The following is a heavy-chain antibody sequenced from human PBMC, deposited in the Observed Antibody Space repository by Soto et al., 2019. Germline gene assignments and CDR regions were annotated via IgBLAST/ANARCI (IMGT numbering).Heavy chain of an antibody. J-gene: IGHJ4*02. V-gene: IGHV3-23*01. CDR1: GFSSSSYA. CDR2: FDGSVGHT. Sequence: GGSLRLSCAASGFSSSSYAVSWVRQAPGKGLEWVSVFDGSVGHTYYTNSVKGRFTISNDNSKNTLFLQMNSLKAEDTAVYFCAYLLQCGSGWPLHYWGQGTLVTVSS. D-gene: IGHD6-19*01. CDR3: AYLLQCGSGWPLHY.